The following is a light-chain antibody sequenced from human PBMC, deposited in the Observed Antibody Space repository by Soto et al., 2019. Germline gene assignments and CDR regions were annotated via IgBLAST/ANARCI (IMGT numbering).Light chain of an antibody. CDR3: QAWDSSTVV. CDR1: KLGNKY. J-gene: IGLJ2*01. V-gene: IGLV3-1*01. CDR2: QDN. Sequence: SYELTQPSSVSVSPGQTASITCSGDKLGNKYACWYQQKPGQSPVLVLYQDNQRPSGIPERFSGSNSGNTATLTISGTQAMDEADYYCQAWDSSTVVFGGGTKLTVL.